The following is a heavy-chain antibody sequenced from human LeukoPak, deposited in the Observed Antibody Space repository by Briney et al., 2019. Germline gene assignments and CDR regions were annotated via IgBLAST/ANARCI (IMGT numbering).Heavy chain of an antibody. CDR3: ARALYGDYELYFDY. J-gene: IGHJ4*02. CDR1: GYTFTSYD. Sequence: SVTVSCKASGYTFTSYDINWVRQAPGQGLEWMGGIIPIFGTANYAQKFQGRVTITADESTSTAYMELSSLRSEDTAVYYCARALYGDYELYFDYWGQGTLVTVSS. CDR2: IIPIFGTA. D-gene: IGHD4-17*01. V-gene: IGHV1-69*13.